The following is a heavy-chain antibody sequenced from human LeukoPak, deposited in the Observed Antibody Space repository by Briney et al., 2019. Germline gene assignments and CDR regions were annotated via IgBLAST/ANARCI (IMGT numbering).Heavy chain of an antibody. J-gene: IGHJ4*02. V-gene: IGHV3-49*03. CDR2: IRSKAYGGTT. CDR3: TRSELIGVLRFLEWLFPYFDY. CDR1: GFTFGDYA. D-gene: IGHD3-3*01. Sequence: GGSLRLSCTASGFTFGDYAMSWFRQAPGKGLEWVGFIRSKAYGGTTEYAASVKGRFTISRDDSKSIAYLQMNSLKTEDTAVYYCTRSELIGVLRFLEWLFPYFDYWGQGTLVTVSS.